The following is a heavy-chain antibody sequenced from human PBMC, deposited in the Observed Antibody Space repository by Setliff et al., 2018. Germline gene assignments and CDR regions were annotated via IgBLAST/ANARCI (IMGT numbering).Heavy chain of an antibody. D-gene: IGHD1-1*01. CDR3: ARIRGPTGNCQEAFDI. CDR2: IFYSGNT. V-gene: IGHV4-59*01. Sequence: ETLSLTCTVSGGSMTSYYWTWIRQPPGEGLEWIGYIFYSGNTEYNPSLKSRVTISVDTSKSQFSLKLTSVTAADTAVDYCARIRGPTGNCQEAFDIWSEGTMVTVSS. J-gene: IGHJ3*02. CDR1: GGSMTSYY.